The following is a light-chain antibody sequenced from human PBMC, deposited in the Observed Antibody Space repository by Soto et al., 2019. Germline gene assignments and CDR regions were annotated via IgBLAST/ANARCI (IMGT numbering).Light chain of an antibody. CDR1: QSVRSN. J-gene: IGKJ1*01. V-gene: IGKV3-15*01. Sequence: EIVMTQSPATLSVSPGERATLSCRASQSVRSNLAWYQQKPGQAPRLLIYGASTRATGIPARFGGSGSGTDFTLTISRLEPEDFAVYYCQQYVTSPWAFGQGTMVDIK. CDR2: GAS. CDR3: QQYVTSPWA.